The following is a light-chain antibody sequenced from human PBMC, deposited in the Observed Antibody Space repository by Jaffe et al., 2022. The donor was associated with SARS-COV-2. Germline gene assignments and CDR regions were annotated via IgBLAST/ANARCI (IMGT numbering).Light chain of an antibody. CDR1: NSNIGINT. V-gene: IGLV1-44*01. J-gene: IGLJ2*01. CDR3: SAWDDTLGGVL. Sequence: QSVLTQPPSASGTPGQRVTISCSGSNSNIGINTVSWYRQLPGTAPKLLIYSNNQRPSGVPDRFSGSKSGTSASLAISGLQSEDEADYYCSAWDDTLGGVLFGGGTKLTVL. CDR2: SNN.